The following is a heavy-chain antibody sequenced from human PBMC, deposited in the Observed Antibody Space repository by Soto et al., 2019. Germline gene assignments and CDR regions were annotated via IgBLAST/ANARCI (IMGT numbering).Heavy chain of an antibody. Sequence: PSETLSLTCTVSGGSISSYYWSWIRQPPGKGLEWIGYIYYSGSTNYNPSLKGRVTISVDTSKNQFSLKLSSVTAADTAVYYCARSVVAVAATYYFDYWGQGTLVTVSS. V-gene: IGHV4-59*01. CDR1: GGSISSYY. D-gene: IGHD2-15*01. CDR3: ARSVVAVAATYYFDY. CDR2: IYYSGST. J-gene: IGHJ4*02.